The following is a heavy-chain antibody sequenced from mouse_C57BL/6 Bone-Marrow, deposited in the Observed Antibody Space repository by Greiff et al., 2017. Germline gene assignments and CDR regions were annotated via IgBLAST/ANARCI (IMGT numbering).Heavy chain of an antibody. CDR3: ARNWGDY. Sequence: QVQLKQPGAELVMPGASVKLSCKASGYTFTSYWMHWVKQRPGQGLEWIGVIDPSDSYTNYNQKFKGKSTLTVYKSSNTAYMQRSSLTSEDSSVYYCARNWGDYWGQGTTLTVSS. V-gene: IGHV1-69*01. J-gene: IGHJ2*01. CDR2: IDPSDSYT. D-gene: IGHD4-1*01. CDR1: GYTFTSYW.